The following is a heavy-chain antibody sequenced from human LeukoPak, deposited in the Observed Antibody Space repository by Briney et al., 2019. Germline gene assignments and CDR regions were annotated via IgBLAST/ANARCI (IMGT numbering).Heavy chain of an antibody. V-gene: IGHV1-46*01. D-gene: IGHD3-22*01. CDR3: ARTPRNYYDSSGYYFDY. CDR2: INPSGGST. Sequence: GASVKVSCKASGYTFTGYYIHWVRQAPGQGLEWMGIINPSGGSTSYAQKFQDRVTMTRDTSTSTVYMELSSLRSEDTAVYYCARTPRNYYDSSGYYFDYWGQGTLVTVSS. J-gene: IGHJ4*02. CDR1: GYTFTGYY.